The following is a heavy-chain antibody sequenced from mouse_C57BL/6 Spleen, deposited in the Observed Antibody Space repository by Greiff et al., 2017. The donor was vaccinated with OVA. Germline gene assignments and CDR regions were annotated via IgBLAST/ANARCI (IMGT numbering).Heavy chain of an antibody. J-gene: IGHJ4*01. V-gene: IGHV1-42*01. CDR2: INPSTGGT. Sequence: VQLQQSGPELVKPGASVKISCKASGYSFTGYYMNWVKQSPEKSLEWIGEINPSTGGTTYNQKFKAKATLTVDKSSSTAYMQLKSLTSEDSAVYYCAREGRLYYDYEGYAMDYWGQGTSVTVSS. CDR1: GYSFTGYY. D-gene: IGHD2-4*01. CDR3: AREGRLYYDYEGYAMDY.